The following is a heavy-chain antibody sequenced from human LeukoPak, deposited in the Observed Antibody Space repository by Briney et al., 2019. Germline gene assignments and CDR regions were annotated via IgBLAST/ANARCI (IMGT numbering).Heavy chain of an antibody. J-gene: IGHJ4*02. CDR3: ARQYGRPFDY. V-gene: IGHV5-51*01. D-gene: IGHD4-17*01. Sequence: GESLKISRKGSGYSFSNYWIGWVRQMPGKGLEWMGIIYPGDSDTRYSPSFQGQVTISVDESINTAYLQWSSLEASDTAMYYCARQYGRPFDYWGQGTLVTVSS. CDR2: IYPGDSDT. CDR1: GYSFSNYW.